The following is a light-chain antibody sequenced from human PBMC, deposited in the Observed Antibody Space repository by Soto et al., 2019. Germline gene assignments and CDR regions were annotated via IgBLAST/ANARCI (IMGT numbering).Light chain of an antibody. Sequence: DIQMTQSPSTLSASVGDRVTITCRASQSISSWLPWYQQKPGKAPKLLIYKASGLESGVPSRYSGSGSGTEFTPTIRSLQPDDFAPYYCQPRSTCGRGTKVEIK. CDR1: QSISSW. CDR2: KAS. CDR3: QPRST. J-gene: IGKJ1*01. V-gene: IGKV1-5*03.